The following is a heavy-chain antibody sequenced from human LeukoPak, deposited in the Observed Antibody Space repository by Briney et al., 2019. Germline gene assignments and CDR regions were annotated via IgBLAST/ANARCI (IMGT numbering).Heavy chain of an antibody. CDR1: GYTFSDYG. CDR3: ARGYCSSTSCEDAFDI. V-gene: IGHV1-18*01. CDR2: ISVYNGNT. D-gene: IGHD2-2*01. Sequence: ASIKVSCKTSGYTFSDYGISWLRQAPGQGLEWMGWISVYNGNTDYAQELQGRVTMTTDTSTSTAYMELRSLRSDDTAVYYCARGYCSSTSCEDAFDIWGQGTMVTVSS. J-gene: IGHJ3*02.